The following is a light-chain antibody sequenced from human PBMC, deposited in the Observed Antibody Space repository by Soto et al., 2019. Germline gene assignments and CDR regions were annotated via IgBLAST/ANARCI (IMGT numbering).Light chain of an antibody. J-gene: IGKJ5*01. CDR1: QSVSSSY. V-gene: IGKV3-20*01. CDR2: GAS. CDR3: QQYGSSPPTT. Sequence: EIVLTQSPVTLSVSPGERATLSFSASQSVSSSYLAWYQQKPGQAPRLLIYGASSRATGIPDRFSGSGSGTDFTLTISRLEPEDFAVYYCQQYGSSPPTTFGQGTRLEI.